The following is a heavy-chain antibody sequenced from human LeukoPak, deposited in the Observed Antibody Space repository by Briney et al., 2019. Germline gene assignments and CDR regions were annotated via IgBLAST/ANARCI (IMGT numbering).Heavy chain of an antibody. V-gene: IGHV5-10-1*01. CDR2: IDPSDPYA. D-gene: IGHD3-22*01. CDR1: AYSFTSYW. Sequence: KGGESLKISCKGSAYSFTSYWISWVRQMPGKGLEWMGTIDPSDPYASYSPSFQGHVTISADKSISTAYLQWSSLKATDTATYFCARQHYDSSGYYFLNDYWGQGTLVTVST. CDR3: ARQHYDSSGYYFLNDY. J-gene: IGHJ4*02.